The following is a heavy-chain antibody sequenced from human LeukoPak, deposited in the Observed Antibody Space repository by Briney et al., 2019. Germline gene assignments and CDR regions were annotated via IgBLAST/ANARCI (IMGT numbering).Heavy chain of an antibody. J-gene: IGHJ3*02. CDR3: GRGGNGIDI. CDR1: GFTFSHYL. CDR2: INSDESNT. D-gene: IGHD2-8*01. V-gene: IGHV3-74*01. Sequence: GGSLRLSCAASGFTFSHYLMHWVRQAPGKGLVWVSRINSDESNTNSYADSVKGRFIISRDNAKNTLYLQMNSLRAEDTAVYFCGRGGNGIDIWGLGTTVIVSS.